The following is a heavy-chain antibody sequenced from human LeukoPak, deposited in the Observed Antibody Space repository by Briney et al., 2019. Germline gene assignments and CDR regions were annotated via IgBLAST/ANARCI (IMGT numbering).Heavy chain of an antibody. CDR1: GNTFSSYE. Sequence: ASVKVSCKASGNTFSSYEINWVRQATGQGLEWLGWMNPNSGNTGYAQKFRGRVTMTRNTSISTAYMELSSLRSEDTAVYYCARGNYFDSGSFDNWGQGTLVTVSS. J-gene: IGHJ4*02. D-gene: IGHD3-10*01. V-gene: IGHV1-8*01. CDR3: ARGNYFDSGSFDN. CDR2: MNPNSGNT.